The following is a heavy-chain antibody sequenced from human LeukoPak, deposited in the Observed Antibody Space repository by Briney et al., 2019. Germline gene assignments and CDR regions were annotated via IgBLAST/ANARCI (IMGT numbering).Heavy chain of an antibody. CDR2: ISAYNGNT. CDR1: GYTFTSYG. D-gene: IGHD2-2*01. J-gene: IGHJ4*02. V-gene: IGHV1-18*01. Sequence: ASVKVSCKASGYTFTSYGIRWVRQAPGQGLEWMGWISAYNGNTNYAQKLQGRVTMTTDTSTSTAYMELRSLRSDDTAVYYCARGGSYCSSTSCPRFDYWGQGTLVTVSS. CDR3: ARGGSYCSSTSCPRFDY.